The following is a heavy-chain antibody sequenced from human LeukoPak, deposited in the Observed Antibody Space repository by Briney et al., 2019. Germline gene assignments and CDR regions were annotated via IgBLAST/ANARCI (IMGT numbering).Heavy chain of an antibody. J-gene: IGHJ4*02. D-gene: IGHD5-24*01. CDR1: GFTFSSYG. CDR3: AKDSSLDGYNYQFDY. V-gene: IGHV3-33*06. Sequence: PGGSLRLSCAASGFTFSSYGMHWVRQAPGKGLEWVAVMWYDGSNKYYADSVKGRFTISRDNSKNTLYLQMNSLRAEDTAVYYCAKDSSLDGYNYQFDYWGQGTLVTVSS. CDR2: MWYDGSNK.